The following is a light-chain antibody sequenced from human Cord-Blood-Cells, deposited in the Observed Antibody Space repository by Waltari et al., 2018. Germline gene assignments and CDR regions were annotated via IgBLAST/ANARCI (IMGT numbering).Light chain of an antibody. CDR2: DNN. CDR1: SSNIGNTY. J-gene: IGLJ3*02. Sequence: QSVLTQPPSVSAAPGQKVTISCSGSSSNIGNTYVSWYQQLPGTAPKLLLYDNNKRPSGIPDRFSGSKSGTSATLGITGLQTGDEADYYCGTWDSSLSAWVFGGGTKLTVL. CDR3: GTWDSSLSAWV. V-gene: IGLV1-51*01.